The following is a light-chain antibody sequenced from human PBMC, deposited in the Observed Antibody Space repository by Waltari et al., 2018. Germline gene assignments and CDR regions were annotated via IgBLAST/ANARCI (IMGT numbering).Light chain of an antibody. CDR2: SNN. CDR3: AAWDDSLNGVV. J-gene: IGLJ2*01. CDR1: SSNIGRNT. Sequence: QSVLTQPPSASGTPGQRVTISCSGSSSNIGRNTVNWYQQRPGTAPKLLIYSNNPRPSGVPDRFSGSKSGTSASLAISGLQSEDEADYYCAAWDDSLNGVVFGGGTKLTVL. V-gene: IGLV1-44*01.